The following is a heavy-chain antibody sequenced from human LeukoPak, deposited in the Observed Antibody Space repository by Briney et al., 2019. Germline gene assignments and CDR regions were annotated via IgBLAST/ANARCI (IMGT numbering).Heavy chain of an antibody. CDR3: AREARRTRITIFGVVNNWFDP. J-gene: IGHJ5*02. D-gene: IGHD3-3*01. V-gene: IGHV1-69*13. CDR2: IIPIFGTA. CDR1: GGTFSSYA. Sequence: ASVKVSCKASGGTFSSYAISWVRQAPGQGLEWMGGIIPIFGTANYAQKFQGRVTITADESTSTVYMELSSLRSEDTAVYYCAREARRTRITIFGVVNNWFDPWGQGTLVTVSS.